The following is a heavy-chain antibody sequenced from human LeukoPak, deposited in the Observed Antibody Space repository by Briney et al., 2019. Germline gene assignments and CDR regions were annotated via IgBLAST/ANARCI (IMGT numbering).Heavy chain of an antibody. V-gene: IGHV3-30*03. CDR2: ISYDGSNK. Sequence: PGRSLRLSCAASGFTFSVYGMHWVRQAPGKGLEWVAVISYDGSNKYYADSVKGRFTISRDNSKNTLYLQMNSLRAEDTAVYYCARDRRYCSSISCYGVCDYWGQGTLVTVSS. CDR3: ARDRRYCSSISCYGVCDY. CDR1: GFTFSVYG. J-gene: IGHJ4*02. D-gene: IGHD2-2*01.